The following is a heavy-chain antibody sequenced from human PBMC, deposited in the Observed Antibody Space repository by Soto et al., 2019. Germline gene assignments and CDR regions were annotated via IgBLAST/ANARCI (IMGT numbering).Heavy chain of an antibody. CDR3: GRQKEVTTVVRFDY. D-gene: IGHD4-17*01. CDR1: GNSLSRYY. V-gene: IGHV4-59*01. J-gene: IGHJ4*01. CDR2: IYYSGST. Sequence: PSETLSLTCTLSGNSLSRYYWSWIRQPPGKGLEWIGYIYYSGSTNYNPSHKSRVTISVDTSKNQFSLKLSSVTAADTAVYYCGRQKEVTTVVRFDYCGHGTLVTVSS.